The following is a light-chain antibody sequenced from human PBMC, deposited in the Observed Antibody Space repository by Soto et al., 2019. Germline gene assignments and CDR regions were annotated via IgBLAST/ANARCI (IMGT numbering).Light chain of an antibody. V-gene: IGKV3-20*01. CDR3: QQCGSSSFT. Sequence: EIVLTQSPGTLSLSSGERATLSCRASQSVSSSYLAWYQQKPGQAPRLLVYATSSRATGIPDRFSGSGSGTDFTLTISRLEPEDFAVYYCQQCGSSSFTFGQGTKLEIK. CDR2: ATS. CDR1: QSVSSSY. J-gene: IGKJ2*01.